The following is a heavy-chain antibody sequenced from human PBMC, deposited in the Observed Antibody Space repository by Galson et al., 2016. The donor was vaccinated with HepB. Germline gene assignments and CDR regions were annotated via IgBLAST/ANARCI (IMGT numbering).Heavy chain of an antibody. J-gene: IGHJ4*02. V-gene: IGHV3-30*03. CDR2: ISYDGTNK. CDR3: KFEAAEDCSGGSCYALDY. CDR1: GFTFRKYG. Sequence: SLRLSCAASGFTFRKYGMHWVRQAPGKGLEWMTAISYDGTNKYYADSVKGRVTISRDNSKNTLYLQINSLRPEDTAMYYCKFEAAEDCSGGSCYALDYWGQGTLVTVSS. D-gene: IGHD2-15*01.